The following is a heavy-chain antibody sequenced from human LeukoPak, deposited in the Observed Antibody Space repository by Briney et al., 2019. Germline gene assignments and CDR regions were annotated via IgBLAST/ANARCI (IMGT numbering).Heavy chain of an antibody. CDR2: IHGSGNT. D-gene: IGHD6-19*01. CDR1: GASISSWY. Sequence: PSDTLSLTCTVSGASISSWYWSWIRQPPGKGLEWIGNIHGSGNTNYNPSLKSRLSMSLDTSRNQFSLNLTSVTAADTATYYYARETMLAGFASGLGFNYWGQGILVIVSS. V-gene: IGHV4-59*01. CDR3: ARETMLAGFASGLGFNY. J-gene: IGHJ4*02.